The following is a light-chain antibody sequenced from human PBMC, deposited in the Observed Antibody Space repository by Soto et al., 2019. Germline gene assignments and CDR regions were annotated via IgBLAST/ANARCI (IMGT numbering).Light chain of an antibody. V-gene: IGKV3-20*01. J-gene: IGKJ5*01. CDR3: KRYSNSPFT. Sequence: EIVLTQSPGTLSLSSGERVTRXXWASQSVCNNYLAWYQQKPGKAPRLLSYVASSRAIGFPDGFSGSGSGTAFILTISRLEPKNFAVYTCKRYSNSPFTFGQGNGWIL. CDR2: VAS. CDR1: QSVCNNY.